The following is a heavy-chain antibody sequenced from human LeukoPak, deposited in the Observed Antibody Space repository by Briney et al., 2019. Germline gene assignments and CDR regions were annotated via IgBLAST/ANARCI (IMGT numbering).Heavy chain of an antibody. D-gene: IGHD7-27*01. Sequence: PGGSLRLSCAASGFTFSSYAMSWVRQAPGEGVECVSTISGSGGSTYYADSVKGRFTISRDNSKNTLYLQMNSLRAEDTAVYYCARFKYNWGVFDIWGQGTMVTVSS. CDR2: ISGSGGST. CDR1: GFTFSSYA. CDR3: ARFKYNWGVFDI. V-gene: IGHV3-23*01. J-gene: IGHJ3*02.